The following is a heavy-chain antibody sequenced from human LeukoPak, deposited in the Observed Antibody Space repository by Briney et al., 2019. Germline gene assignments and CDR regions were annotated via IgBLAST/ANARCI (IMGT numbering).Heavy chain of an antibody. Sequence: PGGSLRLSCAASGFTFGTYWMSWVRQAPGKGPEWVANIKQDGSETNYVGSVKGRFTISRDSAENSLYLQMNSLRADDTAVYYCASHRGTMGDCWGQGTLVTVSS. D-gene: IGHD1-7*01. CDR3: ASHRGTMGDC. CDR2: IKQDGSET. V-gene: IGHV3-7*01. J-gene: IGHJ4*02. CDR1: GFTFGTYW.